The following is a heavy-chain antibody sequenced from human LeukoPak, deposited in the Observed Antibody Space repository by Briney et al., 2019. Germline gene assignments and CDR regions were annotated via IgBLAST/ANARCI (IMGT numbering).Heavy chain of an antibody. CDR1: GYTFTGYY. D-gene: IGHD3-3*01. J-gene: IGHJ4*02. CDR3: ARVSQYYYFWGGYYGRYPPFDY. CDR2: INPNSGGT. V-gene: IGHV1-2*02. Sequence: ASVKVSCKASGYTFTGYYMHWVRQAPGQGLEWMGWINPNSGGTNYAQKFQGRVTMTRDTSISTACMELSRLRSDDTAVYYCARVSQYYYFWGGYYGRYPPFDYWGQGTLVTVSS.